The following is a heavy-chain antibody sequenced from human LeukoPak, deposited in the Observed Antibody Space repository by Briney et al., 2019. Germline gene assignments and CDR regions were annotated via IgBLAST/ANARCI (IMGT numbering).Heavy chain of an antibody. CDR3: ARDPYTSYDSSGYYVDY. CDR1: GFTFSSYS. D-gene: IGHD3-22*01. V-gene: IGHV3-21*01. Sequence: GGSLRLSCAASGFTFSSYSMYWVRQAPGKGLEWVSSISSSSSYIYYADSVKGRFTISRDNAKNSLYLQMNSLRAEDTAVYYCARDPYTSYDSSGYYVDYWGQGTLVTVSS. CDR2: ISSSSSYI. J-gene: IGHJ4*02.